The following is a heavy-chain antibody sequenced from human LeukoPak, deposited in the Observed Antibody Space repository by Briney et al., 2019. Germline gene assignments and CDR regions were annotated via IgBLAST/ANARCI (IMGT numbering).Heavy chain of an antibody. Sequence: GGSLRLSCAASGFNFDDYTMHWVRQAPGKGLEWVSLISWDGGSTYYADSVKGRFTISRDNAKNSLYLQMNSLRAEDTAVYYCARDRPYSGYAYYFDYWGQGTLVTVSS. CDR3: ARDRPYSGYAYYFDY. CDR1: GFNFDDYT. D-gene: IGHD5-12*01. CDR2: ISWDGGST. V-gene: IGHV3-43*01. J-gene: IGHJ4*02.